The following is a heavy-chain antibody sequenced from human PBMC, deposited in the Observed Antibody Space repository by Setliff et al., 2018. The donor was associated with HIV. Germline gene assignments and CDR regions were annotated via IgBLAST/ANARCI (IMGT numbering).Heavy chain of an antibody. CDR3: ARDGVTGVAVAGTNLV. Sequence: PGGPLRLSCAASGFTFSSYTMNWVRQAPGKGLEWVSSISSRSTYIYYADSVKGRFTISRDSAKNSLFLQMNSLRAEDTAVYYCARDGVTGVAVAGTNLVWGLGTLVTVSS. J-gene: IGHJ1*01. D-gene: IGHD6-19*01. CDR1: GFTFSSYT. CDR2: ISSRSTYI. V-gene: IGHV3-21*01.